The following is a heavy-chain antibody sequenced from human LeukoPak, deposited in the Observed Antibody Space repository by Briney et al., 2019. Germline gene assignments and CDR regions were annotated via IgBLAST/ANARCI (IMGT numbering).Heavy chain of an antibody. J-gene: IGHJ6*03. CDR3: ARLAGKYYMDV. Sequence: SGTLSLTFTVSGGSISSYYWSWIRPPPGKGLGWIGYIYTSGSTNYNPSLKSRVTISVDTSKNQFSLKLSSVTAADTAVYYCARLAGKYYMDVWGKGTTVTVSS. CDR2: IYTSGST. D-gene: IGHD6-19*01. CDR1: GGSISSYY. V-gene: IGHV4-4*09.